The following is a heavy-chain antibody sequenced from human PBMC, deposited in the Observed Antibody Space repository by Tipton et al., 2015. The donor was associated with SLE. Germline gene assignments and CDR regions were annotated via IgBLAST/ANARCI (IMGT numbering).Heavy chain of an antibody. V-gene: IGHV4-61*02. J-gene: IGHJ3*02. CDR3: ARLVAAAGTRDAFDI. CDR1: GGSIGSSSYY. CDR2: IYTSGST. D-gene: IGHD2-15*01. Sequence: TLSLTCTVSGGSIGSSSYYWSWIRQPAGKGLEWIGRIYTSGSTNYNPSLKSRVTMSVDTSKNQFSLKLSSVTAADTAVYYCARLVAAAGTRDAFDIWGQGTMVTVSS.